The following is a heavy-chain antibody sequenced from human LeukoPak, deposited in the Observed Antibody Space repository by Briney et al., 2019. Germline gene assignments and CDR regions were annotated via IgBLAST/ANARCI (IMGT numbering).Heavy chain of an antibody. CDR3: TRWDGFADY. J-gene: IGHJ4*02. V-gene: IGHV3-23*01. CDR2: ISGSSGNK. D-gene: IGHD5-24*01. Sequence: GGTLRLSCEASGFTFTSYGITWVRQAPGKGLEWLSGISGSSGNKYYADSVKGRFTISRDSSKNTMYLQMNSLRVEDTAIYYCTRWDGFADYWGQGTLVTVSS. CDR1: GFTFTSYG.